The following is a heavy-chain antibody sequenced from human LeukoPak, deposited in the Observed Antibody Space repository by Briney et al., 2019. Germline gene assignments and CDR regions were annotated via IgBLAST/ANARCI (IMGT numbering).Heavy chain of an antibody. CDR1: GGTFSSYA. Sequence: SVKVSCKASGGTFSSYAISWVRQAPGQGLEWMGRIIPILGIANYAQKFQGRVTITADKSTSTAYMELSSLRSEDTAVYYCARGSVGGDSSAKYYYYYYGMDVWGQGTMVTVSS. CDR3: ARGSVGGDSSAKYYYYYYGMDV. V-gene: IGHV1-69*04. D-gene: IGHD2-21*02. CDR2: IIPILGIA. J-gene: IGHJ6*02.